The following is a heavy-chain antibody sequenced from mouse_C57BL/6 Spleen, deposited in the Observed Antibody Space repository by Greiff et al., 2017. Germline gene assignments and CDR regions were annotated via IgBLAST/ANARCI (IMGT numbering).Heavy chain of an antibody. Sequence: QVQLQQSGAELARPGASVKMSCKASGYTFTSYTMHWVKQRPGQGLEWIGYINPSSGYTKYNQKFKDKATLTADKSSSTAYMQLSSLTSEDSAVXYCASYYGSSLAWFAYWGQGTLVTVSA. CDR2: INPSSGYT. CDR1: GYTFTSYT. J-gene: IGHJ3*01. CDR3: ASYYGSSLAWFAY. D-gene: IGHD1-1*01. V-gene: IGHV1-4*01.